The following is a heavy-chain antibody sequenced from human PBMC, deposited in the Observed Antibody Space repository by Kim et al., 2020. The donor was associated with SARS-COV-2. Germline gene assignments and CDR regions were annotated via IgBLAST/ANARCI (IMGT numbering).Heavy chain of an antibody. D-gene: IGHD3-10*01. Sequence: YANTVKRRLTISRDNAKTTLYLQMNGLRAEDTAVYYCASPAGVYRATIGYWGQGTLVTVSS. J-gene: IGHJ4*02. CDR3: ASPAGVYRATIGY. V-gene: IGHV3-74*01.